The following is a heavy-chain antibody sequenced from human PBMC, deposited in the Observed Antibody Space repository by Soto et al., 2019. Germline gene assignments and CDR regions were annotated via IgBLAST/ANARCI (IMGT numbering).Heavy chain of an antibody. D-gene: IGHD6-19*01. V-gene: IGHV3-30*18. CDR2: ISYDETAT. CDR3: AKGSEWLVTWDVDY. CDR1: GFTFSGYG. Sequence: QVQLVESGGGVVQPGTSLRLSCAASGFTFSGYGVQWVRQAPGNGLEWVATISYDETATYYSDSVKGRFTISRDNSKNTLVLQMNSLRAEDTAIYYCAKGSEWLVTWDVDYCGQGTLVSVSS. J-gene: IGHJ4*02.